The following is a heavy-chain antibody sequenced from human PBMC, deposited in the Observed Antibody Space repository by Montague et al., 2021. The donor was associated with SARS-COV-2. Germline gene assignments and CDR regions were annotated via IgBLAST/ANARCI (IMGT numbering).Heavy chain of an antibody. D-gene: IGHD3-9*01. Sequence: PALVKPTQTLTLTCTFSGFSLSTSGMCVSWIRQPPGKALEWLALIDWDDDKYCSTSLKTRLTISKDTSKNQVVLTMTNMDPVDTATCCCARIRDYDILTGSYSGFDYWGQGTLVTVSS. V-gene: IGHV2-70*01. CDR1: GFSLSTSGMC. CDR2: IDWDDDK. J-gene: IGHJ4*02. CDR3: ARIRDYDILTGSYSGFDY.